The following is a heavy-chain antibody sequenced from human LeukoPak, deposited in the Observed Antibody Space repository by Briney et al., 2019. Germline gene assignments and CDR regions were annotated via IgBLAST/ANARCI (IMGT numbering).Heavy chain of an antibody. CDR3: ARAPSEVGGYYPEYFRH. J-gene: IGHJ1*01. Sequence: GGSLRLSCEASGFTFSRYWMHWVRQAPGKGLVWVSRIKSDGKTNYADSVKGRFTISRDNGKNTVSLQMNSLRADDTGVYYCARAPSEVGGYYPEYFRHWGQGTLVTVSS. V-gene: IGHV3-74*01. CDR2: IKSDGKT. CDR1: GFTFSRYW. D-gene: IGHD3-3*01.